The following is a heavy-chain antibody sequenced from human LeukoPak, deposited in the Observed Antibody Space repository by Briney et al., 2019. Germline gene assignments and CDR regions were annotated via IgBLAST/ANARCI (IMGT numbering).Heavy chain of an antibody. CDR3: ARVFSTSYGSGSYPH. J-gene: IGHJ4*02. CDR2: ISAYNGNT. CDR1: GYTFTSYG. Sequence: ASVKVSCKASGYTFTSYGISWVRQAPGQGLEWMGWISAYNGNTDYAQKLQGRVTMTTDTSTSTAYMELRSLRSDDTAVYYCARVFSTSYGSGSYPHWGQGTLVTVSS. D-gene: IGHD3-10*01. V-gene: IGHV1-18*01.